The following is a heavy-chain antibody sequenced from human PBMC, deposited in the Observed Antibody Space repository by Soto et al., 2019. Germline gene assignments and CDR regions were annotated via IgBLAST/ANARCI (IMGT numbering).Heavy chain of an antibody. D-gene: IGHD6-13*01. CDR3: ARDNTAGIWIAAAGTGNWFDP. Sequence: SVKVSCKASGGTFSSYAISWVRQAPGQGLEWMGGIIPIFGTANYAQKFQGRVTITADESTSTAYMELSSLRSEDTAVYYCARDNTAGIWIAAAGTGNWFDPWGQGTLVTVSS. V-gene: IGHV1-69*13. CDR1: GGTFSSYA. J-gene: IGHJ5*02. CDR2: IIPIFGTA.